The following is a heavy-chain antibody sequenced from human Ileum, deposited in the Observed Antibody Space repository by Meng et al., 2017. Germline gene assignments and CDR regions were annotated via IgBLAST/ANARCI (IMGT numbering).Heavy chain of an antibody. CDR1: GCSISSGGFY. V-gene: IGHV4-31*01. CDR2: IYSSGST. J-gene: IGHJ4*02. Sequence: HVPLRESGPALVKPSQTLSRTCTVSGCSISSGGFYWSWIRQHPGKGLEWIGYIYSSGSTYYNPSLKSLVSISVDTSKNQFSLKLSSVTAADTAVYYCARGPGRGSGSGSFDYWGQGTLVTVSS. D-gene: IGHD3-10*01. CDR3: ARGPGRGSGSGSFDY.